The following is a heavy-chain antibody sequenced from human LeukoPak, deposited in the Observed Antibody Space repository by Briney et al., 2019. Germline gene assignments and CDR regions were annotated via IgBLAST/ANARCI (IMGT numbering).Heavy chain of an antibody. D-gene: IGHD6-13*01. CDR2: INPSDGST. Sequence: GASVKVSCKASGGTFSSYGISWVRQAPGQGLEWMGIINPSDGSTSYAQKFQGRVTMTRDTSTSTVYMELSSLRFEDTAVYYCARDRQYSSSSQDVWGQGTTVTVSS. V-gene: IGHV1-46*01. CDR1: GGTFSSYG. CDR3: ARDRQYSSSSQDV. J-gene: IGHJ6*02.